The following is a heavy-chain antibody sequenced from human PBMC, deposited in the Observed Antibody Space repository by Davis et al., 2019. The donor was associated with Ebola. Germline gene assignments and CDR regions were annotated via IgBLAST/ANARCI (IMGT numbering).Heavy chain of an antibody. J-gene: IGHJ4*02. CDR3: ARVRAISVVEKGFDF. Sequence: ASVKVSCKTSGYTFTGYYMHWVRQAPGQGLEWMGRINSNSCVTNYAQKFQGRVTMTRDTSISTAYMELNRLRSDDTAVYYCARVRAISVVEKGFDFWGQGTLLTVSS. V-gene: IGHV1-2*06. D-gene: IGHD6-19*01. CDR1: GYTFTGYY. CDR2: INSNSCVT.